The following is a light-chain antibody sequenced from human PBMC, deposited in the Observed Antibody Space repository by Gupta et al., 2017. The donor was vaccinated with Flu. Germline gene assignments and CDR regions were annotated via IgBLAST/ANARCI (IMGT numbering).Light chain of an antibody. Sequence: ESVLTQSPGTLSLSPGERATLTCRANQSVSRSYLAWYEQKQGQAPRLLIYDASSRGTGIPDRFSGSGVGRKVSIIIIRREQEDFAVYYYQQHGSSLAYTFGQGTKMEIK. CDR2: DAS. CDR3: QQHGSSLAYT. CDR1: QSVSRSY. V-gene: IGKV3-20*01. J-gene: IGKJ2*01.